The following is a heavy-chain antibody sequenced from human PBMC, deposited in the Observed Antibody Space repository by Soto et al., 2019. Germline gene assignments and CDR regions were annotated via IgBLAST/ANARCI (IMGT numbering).Heavy chain of an antibody. CDR2: ISISSSTI. D-gene: IGHD3-22*01. Sequence: EVQLVESGGGLVQPGGSLRLSCAASGFTFSSYSMNWVRQAPGKGLEWVSYISISSSTIYYADSVKGRFTISRDNAKNPLYLQMNSLRAEDTAVYYCARGAYYYDTSGLSYWGQGTLVTVSS. CDR3: ARGAYYYDTSGLSY. CDR1: GFTFSSYS. V-gene: IGHV3-48*01. J-gene: IGHJ4*02.